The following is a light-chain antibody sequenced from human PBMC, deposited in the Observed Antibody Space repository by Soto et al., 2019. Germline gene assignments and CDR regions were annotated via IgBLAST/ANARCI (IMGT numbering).Light chain of an antibody. CDR3: SAYTITNTLV. Sequence: QSALTQPASVSGSPGQSITISCTGTSSDLGDYNYVSWYQLHPGEAPKLMIYDVTNRPSGVSNRFSGSKSGNTASLTISGLQAEEETDYYCSAYTITNTLVFGTGTKVTVL. CDR1: SSDLGDYNY. CDR2: DVT. J-gene: IGLJ1*01. V-gene: IGLV2-14*01.